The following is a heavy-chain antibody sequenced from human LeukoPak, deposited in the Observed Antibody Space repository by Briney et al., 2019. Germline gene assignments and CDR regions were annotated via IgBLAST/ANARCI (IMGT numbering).Heavy chain of an antibody. V-gene: IGHV3-23*01. CDR2: INSGGTHA. Sequence: GGSLRLSCAASGLVFTNYAMTWVRQAPGKGLQWVATINSGGTHAYYAESVKGRFTISRDNSNNALFLQMTNLRADDSALYYCAKDHSPYYYFYMDAWGKGTTVTVSS. CDR3: AKDHSPYYYFYMDA. D-gene: IGHD3/OR15-3a*01. CDR1: GLVFTNYA. J-gene: IGHJ6*03.